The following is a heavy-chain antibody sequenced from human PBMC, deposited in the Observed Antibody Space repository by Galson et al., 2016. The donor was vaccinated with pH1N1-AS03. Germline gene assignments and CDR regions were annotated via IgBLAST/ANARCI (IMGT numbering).Heavy chain of an antibody. Sequence: SLRLSCAASGFTFNNYWMSWVRQAPGKRLEWVSVIYSDGSTYYADSVKGRFTISRDTSKNTLYLQMSSLRAEDTAVYYCARDPSSGSYYGRDDWGQGTPVAVS. CDR2: IYSDGST. J-gene: IGHJ6*02. CDR1: GFTFNNYW. CDR3: ARDPSSGSYYGRDD. D-gene: IGHD1-26*01. V-gene: IGHV3-66*01.